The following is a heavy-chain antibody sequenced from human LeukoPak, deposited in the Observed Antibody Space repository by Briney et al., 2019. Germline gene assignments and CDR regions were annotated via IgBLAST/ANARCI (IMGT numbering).Heavy chain of an antibody. D-gene: IGHD3-10*01. CDR2: INHSGST. CDR1: GGSFSGYY. CDR3: ARVPHGSGGRRNYYYYGMDV. V-gene: IGHV4-34*01. Sequence: SETLSLTCAVCGGSFSGYYWSWIRQPPGKGLEWIGEINHSGSTNYNPSLKSRVTISVDTSKNQFSLKLSSVTAADTAVYYCARVPHGSGGRRNYYYYGMDVWGQGTTVTVSS. J-gene: IGHJ6*02.